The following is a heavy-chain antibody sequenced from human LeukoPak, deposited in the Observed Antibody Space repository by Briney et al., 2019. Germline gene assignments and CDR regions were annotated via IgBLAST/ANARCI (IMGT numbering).Heavy chain of an antibody. Sequence: ASVKVPFKASGYTFTSYGISWVRQAPGQGLELMGWISAYNGNPNYAQKLQGRVTMTTDTSTSTAYMELRSLRSDDPAVYYCAREREHGRWFDPWGQGTLVTVSS. CDR1: GYTFTSYG. CDR2: ISAYNGNP. V-gene: IGHV1-18*01. CDR3: AREREHGRWFDP. D-gene: IGHD1-26*01. J-gene: IGHJ5*02.